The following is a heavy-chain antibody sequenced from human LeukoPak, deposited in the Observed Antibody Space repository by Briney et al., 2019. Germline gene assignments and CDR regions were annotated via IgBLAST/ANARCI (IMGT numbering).Heavy chain of an antibody. J-gene: IGHJ4*02. CDR1: GGSISSYSYY. V-gene: IGHV4-39*01. D-gene: IGHD1-14*01. CDR2: IYYSGST. CDR3: ARLAGLHREYFDY. Sequence: SETLSLTCTVSGGSISSYSYYWGWIRQPPGKGLEWIVSIYYSGSTYYNPSLKSRVTISVDTSKNQFSLKLSSATAADTAVYYCARLAGLHREYFDYWGQGTLVTVSS.